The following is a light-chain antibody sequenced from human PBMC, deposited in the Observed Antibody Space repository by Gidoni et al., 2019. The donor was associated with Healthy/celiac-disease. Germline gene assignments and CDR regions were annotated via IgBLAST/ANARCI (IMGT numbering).Light chain of an antibody. CDR2: GAS. Sequence: DIVLTPSPGTLSLSPGERATLSCRASQSVSSSYLAWYQQKPGQAPRLLISGASSRATGIPDRFSGSGSGTDFTLTISRLEPEDFAVYYCQQYGSSPLITFXQXTRLEIK. CDR3: QQYGSSPLIT. V-gene: IGKV3-20*01. J-gene: IGKJ5*01. CDR1: QSVSSSY.